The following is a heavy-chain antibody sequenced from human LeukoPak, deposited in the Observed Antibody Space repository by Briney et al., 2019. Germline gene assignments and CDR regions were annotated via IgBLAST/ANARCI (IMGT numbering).Heavy chain of an antibody. CDR2: ISGSGGST. J-gene: IGHJ3*02. D-gene: IGHD3-3*01. V-gene: IGHV3-23*01. CDR1: GFTFSSYA. CDR3: AKELEWEVHAFDI. Sequence: GGSLRLSCAASGFTFSSYAMSWVRQAPGKGLEWVSAISGSGGSTYYADSVKGRLTISRDDSKNTLYLQMDSLRAEDTAVYFCAKELEWEVHAFDIWGQGTRVTVSS.